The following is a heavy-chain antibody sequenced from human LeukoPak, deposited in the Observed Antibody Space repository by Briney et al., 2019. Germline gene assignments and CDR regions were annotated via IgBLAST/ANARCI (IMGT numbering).Heavy chain of an antibody. CDR3: AREWLGYYMDV. D-gene: IGHD5-12*01. J-gene: IGHJ6*03. CDR2: MNPNSGNT. Sequence: GASVEASCKASGYTFTSYDINWVRQATGQGLEWMGWMNPNSGNTGYAQKFQGRVTMTRNTSISTAYMELSSLRSEDTAVYYCAREWLGYYMDVWGKGTPVTVSS. V-gene: IGHV1-8*01. CDR1: GYTFTSYD.